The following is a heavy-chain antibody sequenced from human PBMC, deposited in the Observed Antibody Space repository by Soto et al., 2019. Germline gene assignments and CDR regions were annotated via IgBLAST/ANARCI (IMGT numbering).Heavy chain of an antibody. D-gene: IGHD3-16*01. CDR2: VKSKTDGGTV. J-gene: IGHJ4*02. Sequence: EVPLVESGGGLVKPGGSLRLSCAASGFTFSDVWMTWVRQAPGKGLEWVGRVKSKTDGGTVDYAAPVKGRFIISRDDSRSTVSLQRDSLKIEDTAVYYCMSPSGGGRTVDYWGQGTLVTVSS. V-gene: IGHV3-15*01. CDR1: GFTFSDVW. CDR3: MSPSGGGRTVDY.